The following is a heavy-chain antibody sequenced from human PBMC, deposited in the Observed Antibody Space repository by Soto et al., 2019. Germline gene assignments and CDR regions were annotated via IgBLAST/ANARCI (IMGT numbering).Heavy chain of an antibody. Sequence: QVQLVESGGGVVQPGRSLRLSCAASGFTFSSYGMHWVRQAPGKGLEWVAVIWYDGSNKYYADSVKGRFTISRDNSTTTLYLQMTSLRAEDTAVYYCARDGLYCSSTSCYYPQDYYYYMDVWGKGTTVTVSS. J-gene: IGHJ6*03. V-gene: IGHV3-33*01. CDR3: ARDGLYCSSTSCYYPQDYYYYMDV. CDR1: GFTFSSYG. D-gene: IGHD2-2*01. CDR2: IWYDGSNK.